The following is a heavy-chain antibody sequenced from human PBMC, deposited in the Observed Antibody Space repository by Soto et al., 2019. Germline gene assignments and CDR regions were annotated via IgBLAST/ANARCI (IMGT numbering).Heavy chain of an antibody. CDR3: ARGLGFCSGGACYEY. CDR2: IYAGGDT. Sequence: VGSLRLSCAASGFSVSDNYVTWVRQAPGKGLEWVSVIYAGGDTFYADSVKGRFTISRDTSENMVYLQMRSLTVEDTAVYHCARGLGFCSGGACYEYWGQGTVVTVSS. J-gene: IGHJ4*02. D-gene: IGHD2-15*01. CDR1: GFSVSDNY. V-gene: IGHV3-53*01.